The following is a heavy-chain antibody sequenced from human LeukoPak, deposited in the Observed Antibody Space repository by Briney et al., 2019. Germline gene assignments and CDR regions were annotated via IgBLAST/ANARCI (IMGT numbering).Heavy chain of an antibody. CDR2: IIPILGIA. CDR1: GGTFSSYT. D-gene: IGHD3-22*01. Sequence: GASVKVSCKASGGTFSSYTISWVRQAPGQGLEWMGRIIPILGIANYAQKFQGRVTITADKSTSTAYMELSSLRSEDTAVYYCARAPYYYDSSGYYLDVWGQGTTVTVSS. J-gene: IGHJ6*02. V-gene: IGHV1-69*02. CDR3: ARAPYYYDSSGYYLDV.